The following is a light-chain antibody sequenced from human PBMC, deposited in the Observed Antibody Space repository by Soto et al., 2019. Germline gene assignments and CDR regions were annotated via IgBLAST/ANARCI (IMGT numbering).Light chain of an antibody. CDR1: RRDVGGYNY. CDR2: EVT. Sequence: QSALTQPASVSGSPGQSITISCTGTRRDVGGYNYVSWYQQYPGKSPKLLIYEVTHRPSGVSNRFSASRSAYTASLTISGLQHEDEADYYCSSFTSSYFYVFGPGTKVTVL. V-gene: IGLV2-14*01. CDR3: SSFTSSYFYV. J-gene: IGLJ1*01.